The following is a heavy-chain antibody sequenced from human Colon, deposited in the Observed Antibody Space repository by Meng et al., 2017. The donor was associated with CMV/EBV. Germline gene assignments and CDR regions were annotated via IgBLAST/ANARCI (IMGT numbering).Heavy chain of an antibody. J-gene: IGHJ4*02. CDR1: GGTFSSYG. V-gene: IGHV1-69*05. CDR3: ARDRRRGELYF. Sequence: CKASGGTFSSYGVTWVRQAPGQGLEWMGGIIPMFGTTNYAEKFQDRVTITTDESTSTVYMELSSLRSEDTAVYYCARDRRRGELYFWGQGTLVTVSS. CDR2: IIPMFGTT. D-gene: IGHD3-16*01.